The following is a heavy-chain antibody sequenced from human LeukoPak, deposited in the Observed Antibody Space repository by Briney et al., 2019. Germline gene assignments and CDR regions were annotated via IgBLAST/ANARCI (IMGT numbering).Heavy chain of an antibody. D-gene: IGHD3-22*01. CDR2: MNPNGGGT. V-gene: IGHV1-2*02. CDR3: ARNDDFDRSGYYY. J-gene: IGHJ4*02. CDR1: GYSFTGYY. Sequence: ASVKVSCKASGYSFTGYYIHWVRQAPGQGLEWMGWMNPNGGGTNYAQKFQGRVTMTRDTSISTAYMELSSLVSDDTAVYYCARNDDFDRSGYYYWGQGSLVSVSS.